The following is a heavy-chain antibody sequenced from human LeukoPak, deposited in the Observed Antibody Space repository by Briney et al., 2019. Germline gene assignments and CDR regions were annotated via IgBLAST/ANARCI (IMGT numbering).Heavy chain of an antibody. CDR1: GYTFTSYG. Sequence: ASVKVSCKASGYTFTSYGISWVRQAPGQGLGWMGWISAYNGNTNYAQKLQGRITMTTDTSTSTAYMDLRSLRSDDTAVYYCARDYYDSSGYLRDYWGQGTLVTVSS. V-gene: IGHV1-18*01. CDR2: ISAYNGNT. CDR3: ARDYYDSSGYLRDY. D-gene: IGHD3-22*01. J-gene: IGHJ4*02.